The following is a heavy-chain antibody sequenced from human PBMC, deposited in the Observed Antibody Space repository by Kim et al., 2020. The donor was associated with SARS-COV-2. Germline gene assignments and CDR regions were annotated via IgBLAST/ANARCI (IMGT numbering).Heavy chain of an antibody. CDR2: ISGSGGST. V-gene: IGHV3-23*01. Sequence: GGSLRLSCAASGFTFSSYAMSWVRQAPGKGLEWVSAISGSGGSTYYADSVKGRFTISRDNSKNTLYLQMNSLRAEDTAVYYCAKGPEGYCSSTSCVAARWFDPWGQGTLVTVSS. D-gene: IGHD2-2*01. CDR3: AKGPEGYCSSTSCVAARWFDP. CDR1: GFTFSSYA. J-gene: IGHJ5*02.